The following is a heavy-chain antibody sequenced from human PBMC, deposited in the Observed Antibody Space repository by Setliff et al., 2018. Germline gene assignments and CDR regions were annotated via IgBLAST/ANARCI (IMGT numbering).Heavy chain of an antibody. CDR3: ARDNVDTAMGLSYYYYYYMDV. D-gene: IGHD5-18*01. Sequence: PSETLSLTCIVSGGSISTGSYYWSWIRQPPGKGLEWIGYIYYSGSTNYNPSLKSRVTISVDTSKNQFSLKLSSVTAADTAVYYCARDNVDTAMGLSYYYYYYMDVWGKGTTVTVSS. CDR2: IYYSGST. V-gene: IGHV4-61*01. J-gene: IGHJ6*03. CDR1: GGSISTGSYY.